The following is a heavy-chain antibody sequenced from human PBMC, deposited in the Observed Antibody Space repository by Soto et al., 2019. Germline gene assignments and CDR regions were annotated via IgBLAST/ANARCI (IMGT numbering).Heavy chain of an antibody. CDR3: ARDRSIAARPGSWYFDL. D-gene: IGHD6-6*01. V-gene: IGHV3-74*01. CDR1: GFTFSSYW. Sequence: GGSLRLSCAASGFTFSSYWMHWVRQAPGKGLVWVSRINSDGSSTSYADSVKGRFTISRDNAKNTRYLQMNSRRAEDTAVYYCARDRSIAARPGSWYFDLWGRGTLVTVSS. CDR2: INSDGSST. J-gene: IGHJ2*01.